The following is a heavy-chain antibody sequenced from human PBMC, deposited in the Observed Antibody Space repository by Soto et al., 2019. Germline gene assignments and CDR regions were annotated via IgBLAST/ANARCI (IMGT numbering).Heavy chain of an antibody. CDR3: ASPYYYDSSGSDAFDI. V-gene: IGHV1-46*01. Sequence: GASVKVPCKASGYTLTIYYMHWVRQAPGQGLEWMGIINPSGGSTSYAQKFQGRVTMTRDTSTSTVYMELSSLRSEDTAVYYCASPYYYDSSGSDAFDIWGQGTMVTVSS. J-gene: IGHJ3*02. CDR1: GYTLTIYY. D-gene: IGHD3-22*01. CDR2: INPSGGST.